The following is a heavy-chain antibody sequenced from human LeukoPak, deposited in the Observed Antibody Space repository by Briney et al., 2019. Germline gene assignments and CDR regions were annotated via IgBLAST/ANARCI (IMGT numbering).Heavy chain of an antibody. Sequence: SETLSLTCSVSGYSISSGYYWGWIRQPPGKGLEWIGTIFHSGSTYYNPSLQSRVTISLDTSKNQFSLKLSSVTAADTAVYYCARGSLTTAAMDVWGKGTTVTVSS. CDR2: IFHSGST. CDR1: GYSISSGYY. J-gene: IGHJ6*03. CDR3: ARGSLTTAAMDV. V-gene: IGHV4-38-2*01. D-gene: IGHD2/OR15-2a*01.